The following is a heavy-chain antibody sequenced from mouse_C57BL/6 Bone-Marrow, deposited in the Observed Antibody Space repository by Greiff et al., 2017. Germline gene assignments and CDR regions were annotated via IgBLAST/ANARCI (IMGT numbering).Heavy chain of an antibody. D-gene: IGHD2-2*01. CDR1: GYTFTDYY. V-gene: IGHV1-19*01. CDR2: INPYNGGT. J-gene: IGHJ1*03. CDR3: ARGYDRYFDV. Sequence: VQLKESGPVLVKPGASVKMSCKASGYTFTDYYMNWVKQSHGKSLEWIGVINPYNGGTSYNQKFKGKATLTVDKSSSTAYMELNSLTSEDSAVYYCARGYDRYFDVWGTGTTVTVAS.